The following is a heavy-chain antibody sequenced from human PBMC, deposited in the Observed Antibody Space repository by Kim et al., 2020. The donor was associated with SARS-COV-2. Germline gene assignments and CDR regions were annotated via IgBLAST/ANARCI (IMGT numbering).Heavy chain of an antibody. Sequence: SVRGRFANSRDNSKTTLYLQMNSLRAEDTAVYYCARGVASGSYGSRGLDGWGRGTTVTVSS. CDR3: ARGVASGSYGSRGLDG. D-gene: IGHD1-26*01. V-gene: IGHV3-23*01. J-gene: IGHJ6*02.